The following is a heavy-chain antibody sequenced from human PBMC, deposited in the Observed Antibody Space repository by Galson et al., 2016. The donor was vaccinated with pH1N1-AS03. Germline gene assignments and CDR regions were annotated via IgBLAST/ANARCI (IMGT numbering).Heavy chain of an antibody. V-gene: IGHV6-1*01. Sequence: CAISGDSVSSNSAAWNWIRLSPSRGLEWLGRTYYRSRWKNDYAVSVKSRIIINPDTSKNQFSLQLNSVTPEDTAIYYCAGMQLGALHFWGRGTLVTGSS. CDR3: AGMQLGALHF. CDR2: TYYRSRWKN. CDR1: GDSVSSNSAA. J-gene: IGHJ4*02. D-gene: IGHD1-1*01.